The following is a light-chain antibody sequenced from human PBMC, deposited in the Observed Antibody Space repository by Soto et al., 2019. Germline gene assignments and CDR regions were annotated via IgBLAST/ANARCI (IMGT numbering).Light chain of an antibody. J-gene: IGLJ1*01. CDR1: SSNIGAGYD. V-gene: IGLV1-40*01. Sequence: QSVLTQPPSVPGAPGQRVTISCTGSSSNIGAGYDVHWYQQLPGTAPRLLIYANSNRPSGVPDRFSGSKSGTSASLAITGLQAEDEADYYCQSYDSSLTGYVFGTGTKLTVL. CDR2: ANS. CDR3: QSYDSSLTGYV.